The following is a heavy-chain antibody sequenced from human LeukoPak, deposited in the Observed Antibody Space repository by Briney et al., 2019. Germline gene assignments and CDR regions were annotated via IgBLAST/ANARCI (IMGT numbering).Heavy chain of an antibody. CDR3: ARAGSHYDRSGYMSFDY. J-gene: IGHJ4*02. V-gene: IGHV3-11*01. Sequence: GGSLRLSCAASGFTFSDSYMSWIRQAPGKGLEWVSYISSSGITIYYADSVKGRFTISRDNAKNSLYLQMSSLRAEDTAVYYCARAGSHYDRSGYMSFDYWGQGTLVTVSS. D-gene: IGHD3-22*01. CDR2: ISSSGITI. CDR1: GFTFSDSY.